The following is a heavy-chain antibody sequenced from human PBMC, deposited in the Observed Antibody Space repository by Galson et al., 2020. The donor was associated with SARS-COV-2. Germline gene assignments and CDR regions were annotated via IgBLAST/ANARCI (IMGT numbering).Heavy chain of an antibody. J-gene: IGHJ4*02. D-gene: IGHD3-10*01. CDR2: LSYDGSNK. Sequence: TGGSLRLSCAASGLTFNGYGMHWVRQAPGKGLEWVAVLSYDGSNKYYADSVKGRFTISRDNSKNTLYLQMNSLRAEDTAVYYCAKELFYGSGTTPPDYWGQGTPVTVSS. V-gene: IGHV3-30*18. CDR1: GLTFNGYG. CDR3: AKELFYGSGTTPPDY.